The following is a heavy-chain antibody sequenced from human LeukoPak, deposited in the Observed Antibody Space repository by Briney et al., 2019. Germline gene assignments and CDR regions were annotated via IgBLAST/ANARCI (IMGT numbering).Heavy chain of an antibody. J-gene: IGHJ5*02. D-gene: IGHD4-17*01. Sequence: PSETLSLTSTVSGGSISIYYWSWIRQPPGTGLEWIGYIYTSGSTNYNPSLKSRVTISVDTSKNQFSLKLNSVTAADTAVHYFARQRLRGWFDPWGQGTLVTVSS. CDR3: ARQRLRGWFDP. V-gene: IGHV4-4*09. CDR1: GGSISIYY. CDR2: IYTSGST.